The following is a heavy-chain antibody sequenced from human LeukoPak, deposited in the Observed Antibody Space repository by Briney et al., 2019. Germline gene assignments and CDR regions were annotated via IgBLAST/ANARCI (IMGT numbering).Heavy chain of an antibody. J-gene: IGHJ3*02. D-gene: IGHD2-2*01. Sequence: SETLSLTCAVSGGSISSSNWWSWVRQPPGKGLEWIGEIYHSGSTNYNPSLKSRVTMSVDTSKNQFSLKLSSVTAADTAVYYCARDSSSDDAFDIWGQGTMVTVSS. CDR1: GGSISSSNW. CDR2: IYHSGST. V-gene: IGHV4-4*02. CDR3: ARDSSSDDAFDI.